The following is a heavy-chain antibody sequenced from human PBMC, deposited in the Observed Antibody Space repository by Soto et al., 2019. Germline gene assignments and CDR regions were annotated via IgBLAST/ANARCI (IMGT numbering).Heavy chain of an antibody. Sequence: ASVKVSCKASGYTFTSYGISWVRQAPGQGLEWMGWISAYNGNTSYAQKLQGRVTMTTDTSTSTAYMELRSLRSDDTAVYYCARLSAMVSAFDYWGQGTRVTVSS. CDR3: ARLSAMVSAFDY. V-gene: IGHV1-18*01. CDR1: GYTFTSYG. J-gene: IGHJ4*02. CDR2: ISAYNGNT. D-gene: IGHD5-18*01.